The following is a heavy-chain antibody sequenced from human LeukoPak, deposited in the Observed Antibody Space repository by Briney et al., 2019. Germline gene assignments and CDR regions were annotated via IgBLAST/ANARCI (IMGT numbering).Heavy chain of an antibody. J-gene: IGHJ4*02. Sequence: SETLSLTCAVYGGSFSGYYWSWIRQPPGKGLEWIGEINHSGGTNYNPSLKSRVTISVDTSKNQFSLKLSSVTAADTAVYYCARGGGSSWPFDYWGQGTLVTVSS. CDR1: GGSFSGYY. CDR3: ARGGGSSWPFDY. V-gene: IGHV4-34*01. CDR2: INHSGGT. D-gene: IGHD6-13*01.